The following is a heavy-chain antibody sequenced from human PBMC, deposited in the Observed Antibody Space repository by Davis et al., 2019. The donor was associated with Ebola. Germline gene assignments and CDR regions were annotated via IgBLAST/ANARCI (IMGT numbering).Heavy chain of an antibody. CDR2: IIPIFGTA. J-gene: IGHJ6*02. V-gene: IGHV1-69*13. CDR3: ARESLRYCSGGSCYYYGMDV. Sequence: SVKVSCKASGGTFSSYAISWVRQAPGQGLEWMGGIIPIFGTANYAQKFQGRVTITADESTSTAYMELSSLRSEDTAVYYCARESLRYCSGGSCYYYGMDVWGQGTTVTVSS. CDR1: GGTFSSYA. D-gene: IGHD2-15*01.